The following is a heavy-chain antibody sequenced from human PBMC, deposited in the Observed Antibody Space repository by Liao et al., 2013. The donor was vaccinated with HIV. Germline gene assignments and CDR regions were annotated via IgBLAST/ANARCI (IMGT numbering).Heavy chain of an antibody. D-gene: IGHD6-19*01. J-gene: IGHJ4*02. Sequence: QVQLQESGPGLVKPSETLSLTCTVSGGSISSYYWSWIRQPAGKGLEWIGRIYSSGTTNYNPSLKSRVTMSVDTSKNQFSLNLNSVTDADAAVYYCAREGSGWFNYWGQGNPGHRLL. CDR1: GGSISSYY. CDR2: IYSSGTT. CDR3: AREGSGWFNY. V-gene: IGHV4-4*07.